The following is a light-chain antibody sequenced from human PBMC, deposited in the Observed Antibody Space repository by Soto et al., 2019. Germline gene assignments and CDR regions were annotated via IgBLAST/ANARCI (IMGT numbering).Light chain of an antibody. CDR2: GNN. CDR3: AAWDDSLNGWV. V-gene: IGLV1-44*01. CDR1: NSNIGSNA. J-gene: IGLJ3*02. Sequence: QSVLTQPPSASGTPGQTVAISCSRTNSNIGSNAVNWYQQFPGTAPKLLIYGNNQRPSGVPDRFSGSKSDTAASLAISVLLSEDESDYYCAAWDDSLNGWVFGGGTKLTVL.